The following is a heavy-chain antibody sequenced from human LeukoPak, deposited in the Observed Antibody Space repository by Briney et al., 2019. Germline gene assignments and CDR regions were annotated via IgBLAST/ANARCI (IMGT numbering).Heavy chain of an antibody. V-gene: IGHV1-18*01. CDR2: ISTEKADT. D-gene: IGHD2-21*02. CDR1: GYTFTKYG. Sequence: ASVKVSCKASGYTFTKYGLTWVRQAPGQGLEWMGWISTEKADTYYAQNYQGRVTMTIDTSTSTAYMELRSLTSDDTAVYYCVRDCASDCSIKGHYFFDLWGRGTLVTVSS. CDR3: VRDCASDCSIKGHYFFDL. J-gene: IGHJ2*01.